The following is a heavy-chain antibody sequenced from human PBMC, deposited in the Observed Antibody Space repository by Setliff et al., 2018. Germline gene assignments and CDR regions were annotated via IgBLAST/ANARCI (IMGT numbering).Heavy chain of an antibody. CDR2: FDPEDGET. Sequence: GASVKVSCKVSGYTLTELSMHWVRQAPGKGLEWMGGFDPEDGETIYAQKFQGRVTMTEDTSTDTAYMELSSLRSEDTAVYYCATSVPWIQLVLYPQGHPEPFDYWGQGTPVTVSS. CDR3: ATSVPWIQLVLYPQGHPEPFDY. D-gene: IGHD5-18*01. CDR1: GYTLTELS. V-gene: IGHV1-24*01. J-gene: IGHJ4*02.